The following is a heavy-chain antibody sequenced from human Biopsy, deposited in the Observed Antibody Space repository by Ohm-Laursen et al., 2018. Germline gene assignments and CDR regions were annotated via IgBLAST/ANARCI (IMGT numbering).Heavy chain of an antibody. CDR1: GASMTGYY. CDR2: IYYTGST. D-gene: IGHD1-26*01. J-gene: IGHJ2*01. CDR3: ARHAPSYSGSYWRYFDL. V-gene: IGHV4-59*08. Sequence: PGTLSLTCTVSGASMTGYYWSWIRQPPGKGLEWIGYIYYTGSTNYNPSLKSRVTISVDTSMNHLSLRLTSVTAADTAVYYCARHAPSYSGSYWRYFDLWGRGTLVTVSS.